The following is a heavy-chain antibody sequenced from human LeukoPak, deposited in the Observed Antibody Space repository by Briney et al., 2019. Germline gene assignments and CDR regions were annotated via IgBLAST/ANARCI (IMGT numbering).Heavy chain of an antibody. CDR1: GYRFTSYW. CDR3: AISVGGGFAP. D-gene: IGHD3-16*01. CDR2: IYPGDSDT. Sequence: GEPLKISCKGSGYRFTSYWIACAGQLPGKGLEWRGIIYPGDSDTRYSPSFQGQATTSADKSISTPYLQWTSLKASDAAKYYCAISVGGGFAPWGQGTLVTVTS. V-gene: IGHV5-51*01. J-gene: IGHJ5*02.